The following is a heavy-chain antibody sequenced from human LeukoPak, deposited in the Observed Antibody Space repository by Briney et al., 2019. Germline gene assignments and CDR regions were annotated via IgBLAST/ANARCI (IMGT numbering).Heavy chain of an antibody. J-gene: IGHJ6*03. CDR3: ARGVVRGGVVYYYYYYMDV. CDR2: IKQDGSEK. V-gene: IGHV3-7*01. Sequence: GGSLRLSCAASGFTVSSNEMSWVRQAPGKGLEWVANIKQDGSEKYYVDSVKGRFTISRDNAKNSLYLQMNSLRAEDTAVYYCARGVVRGGVVYYYYYYMDVWGKGTTVTVSS. D-gene: IGHD3-10*01. CDR1: GFTVSSNE.